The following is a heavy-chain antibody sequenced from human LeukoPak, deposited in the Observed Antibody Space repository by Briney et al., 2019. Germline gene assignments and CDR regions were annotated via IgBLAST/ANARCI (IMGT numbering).Heavy chain of an antibody. J-gene: IGHJ4*02. CDR2: ISYDGSNK. V-gene: IGHV3-30*04. D-gene: IGHD1-26*01. CDR1: GFTFSSYA. Sequence: GGSLRLSCAASGFTFSSYAMHWVRQAPGKGLEWVAVISYDGSNKHYADSVKGRFTISRDSSKNTLYLQMNSLRAEDTAVYYCARDRSSGSFYGYFDYWGQGTLVTVSS. CDR3: ARDRSSGSFYGYFDY.